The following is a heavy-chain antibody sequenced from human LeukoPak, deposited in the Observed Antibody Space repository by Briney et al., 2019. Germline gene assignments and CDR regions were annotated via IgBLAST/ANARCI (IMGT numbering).Heavy chain of an antibody. CDR2: INSDGSST. J-gene: IGHJ4*02. CDR3: AKSGNLYYFDY. D-gene: IGHD1-1*01. Sequence: GGSLRLSCAASGFTFSSYWMHWVRQAPGKGLVWVSRINSDGSSTSYADSVKGRFTISRDNAKNTLYLQMNSLRAEDTALYYCAKSGNLYYFDYWGQGTLVTVSS. CDR1: GFTFSSYW. V-gene: IGHV3-74*01.